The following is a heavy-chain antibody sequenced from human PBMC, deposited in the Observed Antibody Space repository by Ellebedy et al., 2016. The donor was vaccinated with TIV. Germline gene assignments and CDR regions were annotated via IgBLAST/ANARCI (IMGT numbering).Heavy chain of an antibody. CDR2: FDPEDGET. V-gene: IGHV1-24*01. CDR3: ATLVPYAFDI. CDR1: RYTLTELS. J-gene: IGHJ3*02. Sequence: ASVKVSXKVSRYTLTELSMHWVRQAPGKGLEWMGGFDPEDGETIYAQKFQGRVTMTEDTSTDTAYMELSSLRSEDTAVYYCATLVPYAFDIWGQGTMVTVSS. D-gene: IGHD6-13*01.